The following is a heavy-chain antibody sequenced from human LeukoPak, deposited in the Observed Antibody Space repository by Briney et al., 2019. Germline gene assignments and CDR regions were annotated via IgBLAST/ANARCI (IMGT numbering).Heavy chain of an antibody. J-gene: IGHJ3*02. D-gene: IGHD1-26*01. CDR2: IDQSGGRN. CDR3: AREGWGLSVADAFDI. Sequence: GGSLRLSCAASGFTFSRFWMNWVRQAPGRGLEWVANIDQSGGRNNYVDSVKGRFTISRDNAKNSLFLEMSSLRADDTAVYFCAREGWGLSVADAFDIWGQGTMVTVSS. V-gene: IGHV3-7*05. CDR1: GFTFSRFW.